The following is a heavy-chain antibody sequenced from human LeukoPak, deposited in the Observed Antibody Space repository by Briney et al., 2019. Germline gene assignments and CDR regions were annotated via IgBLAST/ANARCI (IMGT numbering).Heavy chain of an antibody. V-gene: IGHV4-39*07. Sequence: SETLSLTCTVSGDSITYNRYYWGWIRQPPGKGLEWIGSIYYSGSTFYNPSLKSRVTISVDTSKNQFSLKLSSVTAADTAVYYCARSSSLYYYSDSWGQGTLVTVSS. J-gene: IGHJ4*02. CDR3: ARSSSLYYYSDS. CDR1: GDSITYNRYY. D-gene: IGHD2-2*01. CDR2: IYYSGST.